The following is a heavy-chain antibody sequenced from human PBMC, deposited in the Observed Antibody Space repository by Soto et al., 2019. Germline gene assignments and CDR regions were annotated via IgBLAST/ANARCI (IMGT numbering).Heavy chain of an antibody. Sequence: SETLSLTCTVSGASVNSENYYWSWIRQPPGKGLEWIGYGYYSGSTNYNPSLKSRATISLDTYRNQFSLKMTSMTSADTAFYYCARGVFRFLQWFDPWGQGTLVTVSS. D-gene: IGHD3-3*01. CDR3: ARGVFRFLQWFDP. CDR1: GASVNSENYY. V-gene: IGHV4-61*01. CDR2: GYYSGST. J-gene: IGHJ5*02.